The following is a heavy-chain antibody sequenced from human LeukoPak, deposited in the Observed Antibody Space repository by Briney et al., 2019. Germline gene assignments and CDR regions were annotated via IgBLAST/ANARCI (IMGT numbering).Heavy chain of an antibody. V-gene: IGHV3-7*01. CDR1: GFTFSSYG. J-gene: IGHJ5*02. Sequence: GGSLRLSCAASGFTFSSYGMHWVRQAPGKGLEWVANIKQDGSEKYYVDSVKGRFTISRDNAKNSLYLQMNSLRAEDTAVYYCARDGYSSSWYEPLPGFDPWGQGTLVTVSS. CDR3: ARDGYSSSWYEPLPGFDP. D-gene: IGHD6-13*01. CDR2: IKQDGSEK.